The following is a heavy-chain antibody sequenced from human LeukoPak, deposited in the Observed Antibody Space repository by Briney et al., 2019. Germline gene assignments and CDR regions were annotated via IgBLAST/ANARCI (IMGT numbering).Heavy chain of an antibody. J-gene: IGHJ4*02. Sequence: GGSLRLSRAASGFTFTSYVMNWVRQAPGKGLEWVSSISGRGGSTHYADSVKGRFTVSRDNSKNTVYLQMNSLRAEDTAVYYCAKGGDYYHSSGCIEYWGQGTLVTVSS. CDR2: ISGRGGST. D-gene: IGHD3-22*01. CDR3: AKGGDYYHSSGCIEY. V-gene: IGHV3-23*01. CDR1: GFTFTSYV.